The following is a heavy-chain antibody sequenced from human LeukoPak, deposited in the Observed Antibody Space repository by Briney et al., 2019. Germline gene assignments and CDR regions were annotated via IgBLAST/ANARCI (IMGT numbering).Heavy chain of an antibody. CDR1: GYTFTGYY. CDR2: INPNSGGT. CDR3: ERGGSSYRFGEYLYYFDY. V-gene: IGHV1-2*06. J-gene: IGHJ4*02. D-gene: IGHD3-10*01. Sequence: ASVKVSCKASGYTFTGYYMHWVRQAPGQGLEWMRRINPNSGGTNYAQKLQGRVTMTRDTSISTAYMELSRLRSDDTAVYYCERGGSSYRFGEYLYYFDYWGQGPLVTVSS.